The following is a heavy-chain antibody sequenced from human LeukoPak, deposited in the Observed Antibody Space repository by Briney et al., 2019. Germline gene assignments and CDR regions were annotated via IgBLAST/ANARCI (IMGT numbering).Heavy chain of an antibody. Sequence: PGGSLRLSCEASGFIFSNAWMSWVRQGPGKGLEWVGRFRGKADGGTIEYAAPVKGRFTISRDDSSNILFLQMSSLKTEDTAVYYCTTDLRWLHGFDYWGQGTLVTVSS. J-gene: IGHJ4*02. CDR3: TTDLRWLHGFDY. CDR2: FRGKADGGTI. CDR1: GFIFSNAW. D-gene: IGHD5-24*01. V-gene: IGHV3-15*01.